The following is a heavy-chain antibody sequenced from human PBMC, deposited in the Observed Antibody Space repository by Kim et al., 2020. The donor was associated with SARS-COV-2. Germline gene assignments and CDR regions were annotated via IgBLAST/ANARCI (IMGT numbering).Heavy chain of an antibody. J-gene: IGHJ6*02. CDR2: ISSSSSYI. CDR1: GFTFSSYS. D-gene: IGHD3-3*01. V-gene: IGHV3-21*01. Sequence: GGSLRLSCAASGFTFSSYSMNWVRQAPGKGLEWVSSISSSSSYIYYADSVKGRFTISRDNAKNSLYLQMNSLRAEDTAVYYCARVHYDFWSGYYTLYGHYGMDVWGQGTTVTVSS. CDR3: ARVHYDFWSGYYTLYGHYGMDV.